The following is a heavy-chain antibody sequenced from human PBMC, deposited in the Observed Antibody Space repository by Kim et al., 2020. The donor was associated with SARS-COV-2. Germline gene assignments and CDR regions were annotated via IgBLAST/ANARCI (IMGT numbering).Heavy chain of an antibody. CDR3: VRGGKKAYDSSSDYGYWFDS. CDR1: GFTFSEYS. D-gene: IGHD3-22*01. Sequence: GGSLRLSCAASGFTFSEYSMNWVRQAPGKGLEWVSSISSSSTYMYYADSVKGRLTISRDNAKNSLYLQMNSLRAEDTAVYYCVRGGKKAYDSSSDYGYWFDSWGQGTLVSVSS. J-gene: IGHJ5*01. CDR2: ISSSSTYM. V-gene: IGHV3-21*01.